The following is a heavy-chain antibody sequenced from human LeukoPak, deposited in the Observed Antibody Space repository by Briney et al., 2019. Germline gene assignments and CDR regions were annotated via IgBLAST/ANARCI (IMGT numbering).Heavy chain of an antibody. CDR3: EKDLSDYYDSSGYYSGEGYFDY. CDR1: GFTFSSYA. D-gene: IGHD3-22*01. Sequence: GGSLRLSCAASGFTFSSYAMSWVRQAPGKGLEWVSAISGSGGSTYYADSVKGRFTISRDNSKNTLYLQMNSLRAEDTAVYYCEKDLSDYYDSSGYYSGEGYFDYWGEGTLVTVSS. CDR2: ISGSGGST. V-gene: IGHV3-23*01. J-gene: IGHJ4*02.